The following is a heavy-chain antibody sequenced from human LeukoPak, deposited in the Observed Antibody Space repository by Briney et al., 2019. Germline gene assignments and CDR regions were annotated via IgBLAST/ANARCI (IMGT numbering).Heavy chain of an antibody. CDR2: IHYDGRT. CDR3: ARHLNGGTHPLDN. CDR1: GASMSGQH. Sequence: SETLSLTCTVSGASMSGQHWSWIRQAPGKGLEWIAWIHYDGRTNYNPSLKTRLSLSVYTSTNQFSLSLNSGTAADTAVYFCARHLNGGTHPLDNWGPGIRVIVSP. J-gene: IGHJ4*02. D-gene: IGHD2-8*01. V-gene: IGHV4-59*08.